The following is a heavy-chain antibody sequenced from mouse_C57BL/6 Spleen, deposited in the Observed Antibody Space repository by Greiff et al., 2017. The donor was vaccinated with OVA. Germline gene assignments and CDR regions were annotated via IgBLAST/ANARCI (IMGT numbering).Heavy chain of an antibody. Sequence: QVQLQQPGAELVMPGASVKLSCKASGYTFTSYWMHWVKQRPGQGLEWIGEIDPSDSYTNYNQKFKGKSALTVDKSSSTAYMQLSSLTSEDSAVYYCARWLRDYAMDYWGQGTSVTVSS. CDR3: ARWLRDYAMDY. CDR2: IDPSDSYT. D-gene: IGHD2-2*01. J-gene: IGHJ4*01. CDR1: GYTFTSYW. V-gene: IGHV1-69*01.